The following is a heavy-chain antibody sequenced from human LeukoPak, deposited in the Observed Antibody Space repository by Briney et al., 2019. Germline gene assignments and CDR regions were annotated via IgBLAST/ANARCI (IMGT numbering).Heavy chain of an antibody. J-gene: IGHJ6*02. CDR2: IKQDGSEK. CDR3: ARRNPGMDV. D-gene: IGHD1-14*01. CDR1: GFTFSSYA. Sequence: GGSLRLSCAASGFTFSSYAMSWVRQAPGKGLEWVANIKQDGSEKYYVDSVKGRFTISRDNAKNSLFLQMNSLRAEDTAVYYCARRNPGMDVWGQGTTVTVSS. V-gene: IGHV3-7*01.